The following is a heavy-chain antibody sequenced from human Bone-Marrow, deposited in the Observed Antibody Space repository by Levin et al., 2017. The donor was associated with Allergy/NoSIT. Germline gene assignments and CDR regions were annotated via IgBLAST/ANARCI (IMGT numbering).Heavy chain of an antibody. J-gene: IGHJ4*02. CDR2: MNPNSGNT. V-gene: IGHV1-8*01. CDR1: GYTFTSYD. D-gene: IGHD3-22*01. Sequence: GESLKISCKASGYTFTSYDINWVRQATGQGLEWMGWMNPNSGNTGYAQKFQGRVTMTRNTSISTAYMELSSLRSEDTAVYYCARLATYDSSGRYYFDYWGQGTLVTVSS. CDR3: ARLATYDSSGRYYFDY.